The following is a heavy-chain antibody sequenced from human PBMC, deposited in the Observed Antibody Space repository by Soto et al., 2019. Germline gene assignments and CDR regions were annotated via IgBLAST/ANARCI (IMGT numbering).Heavy chain of an antibody. CDR1: GFTFSDFA. J-gene: IGHJ6*02. V-gene: IGHV3-30-3*01. CDR3: ARVFVETSMNDRMDV. Sequence: QVQLVESGGGVVQPGRSLRLSCAASGFTFSDFAMHWVRQVPGKGLEWVAVISYDGNTKYHADSVKGRFSISRDDSKSTFYLQMNSLRDEDTAVYFCARVFVETSMNDRMDVWGQGTTVIVSS. CDR2: ISYDGNTK. D-gene: IGHD1-1*01.